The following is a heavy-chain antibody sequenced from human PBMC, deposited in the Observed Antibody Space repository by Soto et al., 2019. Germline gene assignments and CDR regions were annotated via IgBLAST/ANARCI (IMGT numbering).Heavy chain of an antibody. D-gene: IGHD2-15*01. Sequence: QIQLVKSGGGVVQRGGSMTLSCVPSGFDLSASTMVWVGQAPGKGLQWVAELSPGGGNKYYADSLRGRFAILSDTANNTVLLLLLRVRPEDTAVYYCAKVADSYYLDYWGQGTQVAVSA. CDR3: AKVADSYYLDY. CDR2: LSPGGGNK. V-gene: IGHV3-30*09. J-gene: IGHJ4*02. CDR1: GFDLSAST.